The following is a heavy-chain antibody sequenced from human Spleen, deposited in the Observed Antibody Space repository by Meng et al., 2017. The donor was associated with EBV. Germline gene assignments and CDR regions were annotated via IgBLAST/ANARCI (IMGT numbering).Heavy chain of an antibody. CDR2: VYFSGST. CDR3: ARGGYGTNYFDP. CDR1: GASISTGSYY. Sequence: QVQLQESGLGLVKPSETLSLTCTVSGASISTGSYYWTWIRQTPGKGLEWLGYVYFSGSTNYNPSLKSRVTMSIDTSKNQFSLNLRSATAADAAVYCCARGGYGTNYFDPWGQGTLVTVSS. V-gene: IGHV4-61*01. D-gene: IGHD4/OR15-4a*01. J-gene: IGHJ5*02.